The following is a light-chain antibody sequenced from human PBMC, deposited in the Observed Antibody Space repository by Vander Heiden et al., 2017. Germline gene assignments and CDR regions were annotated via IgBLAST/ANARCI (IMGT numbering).Light chain of an antibody. CDR2: GAS. J-gene: IGKJ1*01. V-gene: IGKV3-20*01. Sequence: EIVLTQSPGTLSLSPGERATLSCRASQSVSSSYLAWYQQKPGQAPRLLIYGASSSATGIPDRFSGSGSGTDFTLTISRLEPEDFAVYYCQQYGSSPRMFGQGTKVEIK. CDR3: QQYGSSPRM. CDR1: QSVSSSY.